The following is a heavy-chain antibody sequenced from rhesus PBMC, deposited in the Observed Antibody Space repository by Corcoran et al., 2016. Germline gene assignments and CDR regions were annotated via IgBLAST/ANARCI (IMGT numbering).Heavy chain of an antibody. V-gene: IGHV2-1*01. CDR1: GFSLSTGGLG. Sequence: QVTLKESGPALVNPTQTLTLTCTFSGFSLSTGGLGVGWIRQPSRKTLESLAHIYWDDDKRYSTSLKSRLTISTDTSKNQVVLTLTNMDPMDTATYYCARRRIVGTIYSHCDYWGQGVLVTVSS. D-gene: IGHD1-44*01. J-gene: IGHJ4*01. CDR3: ARRRIVGTIYSHCDY. CDR2: IYWDDDK.